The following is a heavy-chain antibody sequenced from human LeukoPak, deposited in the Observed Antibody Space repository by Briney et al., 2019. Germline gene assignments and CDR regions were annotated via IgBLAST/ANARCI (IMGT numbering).Heavy chain of an antibody. J-gene: IGHJ4*02. Sequence: SVKVSCKASGGTFSSYAISWVRQAPGQGLEWMGGIIPIFGTANYAQKFQGRVTITADESTSTAYMELSSLRSEDTAVYYCAMTYYYGSGSSFDYWGQGTLVTVSS. D-gene: IGHD3-10*01. CDR2: IIPIFGTA. CDR1: GGTFSSYA. V-gene: IGHV1-69*13. CDR3: AMTYYYGSGSSFDY.